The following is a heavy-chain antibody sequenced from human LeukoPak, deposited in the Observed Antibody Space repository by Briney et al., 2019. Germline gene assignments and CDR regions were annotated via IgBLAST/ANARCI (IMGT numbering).Heavy chain of an antibody. J-gene: IGHJ5*02. CDR3: ARHEKRPYDYVWGSYRFFGWFDP. CDR2: INHSGST. CDR1: GGSFSGYY. V-gene: IGHV4-34*01. Sequence: SETLSLTCAVYGGSFSGYYWSWIRQPPGKGLEWIGEINHSGSTNYNPSLKSRVTISVDTSKNQFSLKLSSVTAADTAVYYCARHEKRPYDYVWGSYRFFGWFDPWGQGTLVTVSS. D-gene: IGHD3-16*02.